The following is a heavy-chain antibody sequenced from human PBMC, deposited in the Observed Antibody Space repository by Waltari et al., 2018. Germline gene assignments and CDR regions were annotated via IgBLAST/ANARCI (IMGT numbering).Heavy chain of an antibody. Sequence: QVQLVESGGGVVQPGRSLRLSCAASGFTFSSYGMHWVRQAPGKGLEWVAVIWYDGSNKYYADSVKGRFTISRDNSKNTLYLQMNSLRAEDTAMYYCAKAVLAATLDAFDIWGQGTMVTVSS. J-gene: IGHJ3*02. CDR1: GFTFSSYG. V-gene: IGHV3-30*18. CDR3: AKAVLAATLDAFDI. D-gene: IGHD2-15*01. CDR2: IWYDGSNK.